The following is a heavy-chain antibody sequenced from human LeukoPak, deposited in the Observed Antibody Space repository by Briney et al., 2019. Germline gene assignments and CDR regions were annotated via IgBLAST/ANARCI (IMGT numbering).Heavy chain of an antibody. CDR3: ARALGSYRDY. D-gene: IGHD1-26*01. J-gene: IGHJ4*02. V-gene: IGHV3-53*01. CDR1: GFNFSSNY. Sequence: GGSLRLSCAVSGFNFSSNYMTWVRQAPGKGMEWLSVIYAGGGTYHADSVKGRFTISRDNPKNTLYLQMNSLRVEDTAVYYCARALGSYRDYWGQGTLVTVSS. CDR2: IYAGGGT.